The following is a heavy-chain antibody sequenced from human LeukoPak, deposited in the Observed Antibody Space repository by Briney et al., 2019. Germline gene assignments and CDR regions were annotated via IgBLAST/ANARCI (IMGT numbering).Heavy chain of an antibody. Sequence: SETLSLTCAVSGYSISSGYFWAWIRQPPGKGLEWIGSIYHSGSTSYNPSLKSRVTISVDTSKNQLSLKLSSVTAADTAVYYCARQRGLPGAIDYWGQRTLVTVFS. CDR3: ARQRGLPGAIDY. CDR2: IYHSGST. J-gene: IGHJ4*02. V-gene: IGHV4-38-2*01. D-gene: IGHD7-27*01. CDR1: GYSISSGYF.